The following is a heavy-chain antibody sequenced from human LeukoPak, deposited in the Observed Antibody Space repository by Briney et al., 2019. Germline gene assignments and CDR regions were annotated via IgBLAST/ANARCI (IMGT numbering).Heavy chain of an antibody. CDR1: GGSISSGGYF. J-gene: IGHJ5*02. V-gene: IGHV4-30-2*01. D-gene: IGHD4-17*01. CDR2: MYHGGST. CDR3: ASTNDFGDYMGA. Sequence: PSETLSLTCTVSGGSISSGGYFWSWIRQPPGKGLEWIGYMYHGGSTYYSPSLKSRVTISVDWSKNQFSLNLSSVTAADTAVYYCASTNDFGDYMGAWGQGTLVTVSS.